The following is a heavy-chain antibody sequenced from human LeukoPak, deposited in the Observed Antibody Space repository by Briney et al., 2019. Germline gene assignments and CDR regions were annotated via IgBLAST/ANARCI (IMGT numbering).Heavy chain of an antibody. CDR2: IDSNSRGI. D-gene: IGHD3-22*01. Sequence: GGSLRLSCAASGFTFSNYDMSWVRQTPGKGVEWGSYIDSNSRGIYYADSVKGRFTISRDNAKDSLYLQMNSLRGEDTAVYFCARGRHFYDSSVYFFDYWGQGTLVTVSS. CDR3: ARGRHFYDSSVYFFDY. J-gene: IGHJ4*02. V-gene: IGHV3-48*01. CDR1: GFTFSNYD.